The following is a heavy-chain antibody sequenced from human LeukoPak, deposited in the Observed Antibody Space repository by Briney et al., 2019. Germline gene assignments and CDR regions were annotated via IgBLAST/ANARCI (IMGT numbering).Heavy chain of an antibody. D-gene: IGHD3-3*01. J-gene: IGHJ5*02. CDR1: GYTFTGYY. CDR2: INPNSGGT. CDR3: AREALEWFRPYNWFDP. Sequence: ASVKVSCKASGYTFTGYYMHWVRQAPGQGLEWMGWINPNSGGTNYAQKFQGRVTMTRDTSISTAYMELSRLRSDDTVVYYCAREALEWFRPYNWFDPWGQGTLVTVSS. V-gene: IGHV1-2*02.